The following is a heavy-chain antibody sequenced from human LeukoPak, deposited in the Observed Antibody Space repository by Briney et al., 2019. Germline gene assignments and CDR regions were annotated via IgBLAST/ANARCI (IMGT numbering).Heavy chain of an antibody. V-gene: IGHV3-23*01. Sequence: GGSLRLSCAASGFTFSSYAMSWVRQAPGKGLEWVSAISGSGGSTYYADSVKGRFTISRDNSKNTLYLQMNSLRAEDTAVYYCAXCRXVXXAXXAXDIWXXXTXVTVSS. D-gene: IGHD2-2*01. CDR1: GFTFSSYA. J-gene: IGHJ3*02. CDR3: AXCRXVXXAXXAXDI. CDR2: ISGSGGST.